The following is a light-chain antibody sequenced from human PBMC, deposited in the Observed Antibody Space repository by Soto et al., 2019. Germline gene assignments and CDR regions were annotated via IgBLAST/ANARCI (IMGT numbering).Light chain of an antibody. V-gene: IGKV3-20*01. Sequence: IVLTQSPGTLSLSPGERATLSCRASRSVSSNYLAWYQQKPGQAPRLLIYGASSRATGIPDRFSGSGSGTDFILTIRRLEPEDFAVYYCQQYSTSPYTFGQGTKLDIK. CDR1: RSVSSNY. CDR2: GAS. CDR3: QQYSTSPYT. J-gene: IGKJ2*01.